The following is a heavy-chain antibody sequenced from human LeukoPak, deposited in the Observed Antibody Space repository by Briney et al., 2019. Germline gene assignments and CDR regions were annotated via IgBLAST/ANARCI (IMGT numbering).Heavy chain of an antibody. CDR2: IYYSGST. D-gene: IGHD3-16*02. V-gene: IGHV4-31*03. J-gene: IGHJ4*02. CDR1: GGSISSGGYY. CDR3: ARHSRDASPPKYYDYVWGSYRYPYYLDY. Sequence: PSETLSLTCTVSGGSISSGGYYWSWIRQHPGKGLEWIGYIYYSGSTYYNPSLKSRVTISVDTSKNQFSLKLSSVTAADTAVYYCARHSRDASPPKYYDYVWGSYRYPYYLDYWGQGTLVTVSS.